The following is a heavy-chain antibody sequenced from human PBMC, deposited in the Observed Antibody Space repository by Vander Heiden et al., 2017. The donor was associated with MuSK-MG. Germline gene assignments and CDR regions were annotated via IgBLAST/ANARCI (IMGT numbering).Heavy chain of an antibody. Sequence: EVQLVESGGGLVQPGRSLRLSCAASGFTFDDYAMHWVRQAPGKGLEWVSGISWNSGSIGYADSVKGRFTISRDNAKNSLYLQMNSLRAEDTALYYCAKDILDYYGSGSKWGQGTLVTVSS. V-gene: IGHV3-9*01. CDR2: ISWNSGSI. CDR1: GFTFDDYA. CDR3: AKDILDYYGSGSK. D-gene: IGHD3-10*01. J-gene: IGHJ4*02.